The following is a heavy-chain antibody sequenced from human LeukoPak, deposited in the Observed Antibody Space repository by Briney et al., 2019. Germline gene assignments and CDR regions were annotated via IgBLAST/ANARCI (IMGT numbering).Heavy chain of an antibody. CDR2: INHSGST. CDR1: GGSFSGYY. J-gene: IGHJ4*02. D-gene: IGHD3-22*01. CDR3: ARGMGNGYYNSSGYYSYDY. V-gene: IGHV4-34*01. Sequence: PSETLSLTCAVYGGSFSGYYWSWIRQPPGKGLEWIGEINHSGSTNYNPSLKSRVTISVDTSKNQFSLKLSSVTAADTAVYYCARGMGNGYYNSSGYYSYDYWGQETLVTVSS.